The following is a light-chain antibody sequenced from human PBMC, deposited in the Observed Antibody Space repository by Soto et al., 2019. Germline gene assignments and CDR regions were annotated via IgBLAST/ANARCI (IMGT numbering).Light chain of an antibody. CDR3: QQYGSSGT. Sequence: EIVLTQSPATLSLSPWERATLSCRASQSVSSYLAWYQQKPGQAPRLLIYGASTRATGIPARFSGSGSGTDFSLTISRLEPEDFAVYYCQQYGSSGTFGQGTKVDI. V-gene: IGKV3-20*01. CDR1: QSVSSY. J-gene: IGKJ1*01. CDR2: GAS.